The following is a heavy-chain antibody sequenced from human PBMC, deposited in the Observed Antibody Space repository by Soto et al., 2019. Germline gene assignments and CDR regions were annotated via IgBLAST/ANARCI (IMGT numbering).Heavy chain of an antibody. CDR3: VRDGSKTLREWFDH. CDR1: GGTISKSF. CDR2: IYVTGST. V-gene: IGHV4-4*07. J-gene: IGHJ5*02. Sequence: QVQLQESGPGLVKPSETLSLTCSVSGGTISKSFWSSVRKPVGRGLEWMGRIYVTGSTDYKPSLRGRITMSVDIAKKAFSLRLTSVTAADTGVYYCVRDGSKTLREWFDHLGQGVKVTVAS.